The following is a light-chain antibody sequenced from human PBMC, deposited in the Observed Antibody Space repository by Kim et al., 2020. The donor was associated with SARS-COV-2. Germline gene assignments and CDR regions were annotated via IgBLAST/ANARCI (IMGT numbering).Light chain of an antibody. CDR3: QQYGASPYT. J-gene: IGKJ2*01. CDR2: GTS. V-gene: IGKV3-20*01. CDR1: QSVSGSY. Sequence: LSPGERASLSCRASQSVSGSYVAWYQQTPGQAPRLLIYGTSNRATGIPDRFSGSGSGTDFTLIISRLEPEDIAVYYCQQYGASPYTFGQGTKLEI.